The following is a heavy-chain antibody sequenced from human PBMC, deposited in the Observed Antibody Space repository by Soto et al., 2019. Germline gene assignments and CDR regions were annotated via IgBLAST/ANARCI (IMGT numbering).Heavy chain of an antibody. Sequence: EVQLVESGGGLVQPGGSLRLSCAASGLTFSRLWMHWVRQVPGKGLVWVSHISSDGSIRNYADSVKGRFTISRDNGNNTLYLQMSSLRVEDTAVYYCVSQISYGGGGQGTLVTVSS. CDR2: ISSDGSIR. D-gene: IGHD4-17*01. J-gene: IGHJ4*02. V-gene: IGHV3-74*01. CDR1: GLTFSRLW. CDR3: VSQISYGG.